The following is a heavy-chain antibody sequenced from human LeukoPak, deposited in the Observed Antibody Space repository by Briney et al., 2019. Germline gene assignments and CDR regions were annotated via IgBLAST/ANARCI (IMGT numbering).Heavy chain of an antibody. CDR1: GYTFTGYY. V-gene: IGHV1-2*02. J-gene: IGHJ4*02. CDR2: INPNSGGT. D-gene: IGHD5-12*01. Sequence: GASVKVSCKASGYTFTGYYMHWVRPAPGQGLEWMGWINPNSGGTNYAQKFQGRVTMTRDTSISTAYMELSRLRSDDTAVYYCARDAAGYDLGVDYWGQGTLVTVSS. CDR3: ARDAAGYDLGVDY.